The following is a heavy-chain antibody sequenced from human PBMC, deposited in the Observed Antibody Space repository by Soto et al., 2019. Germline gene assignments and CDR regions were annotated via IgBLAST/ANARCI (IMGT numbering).Heavy chain of an antibody. CDR2: IYYSGST. J-gene: IGHJ5*02. V-gene: IGHV4-59*01. D-gene: IGHD6-6*01. Sequence: SETLSLTCTVSGGSISSYYWSWIRQPPGKGLEWIGYIYYSGSTNYNPSLKSRVTISVDTSKNQFSLKLSSVTAADTAVYHCARSLAARGGNWFDPWGQGTLVTVSS. CDR1: GGSISSYY. CDR3: ARSLAARGGNWFDP.